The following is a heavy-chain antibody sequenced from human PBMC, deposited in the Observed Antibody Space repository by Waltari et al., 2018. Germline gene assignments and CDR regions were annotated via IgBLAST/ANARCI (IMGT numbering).Heavy chain of an antibody. J-gene: IGHJ4*02. CDR2: IRNNGDTT. CDR1: GFIFSNYA. D-gene: IGHD3-16*02. Sequence: EVQLVESGGGFVQSGGSLRLSCSASGFIFSNYAMHWVRQAPGKGLEYVSAIRNNGDTTYYIDSVKGRFSISRDNSKNTLYLQVNSLTTEDSAVYYCVKLSSDIWGQGTRVTVSS. V-gene: IGHV3-64D*08. CDR3: VKLSSDI.